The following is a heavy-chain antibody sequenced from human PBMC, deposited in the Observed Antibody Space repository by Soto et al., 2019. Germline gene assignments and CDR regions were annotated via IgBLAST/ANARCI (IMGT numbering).Heavy chain of an antibody. Sequence: EVQLVESGGGLVQPGRSLRLSCAASGFTFDDYAMHWVRQAPGKGLEWVSGISWNSGSMGYADSVKGRFTISRDNAKNSLYLQTNSLRAEDTALYYCAKDSSSWPGDYYYYYMDVWGKGTTVTVSS. CDR2: ISWNSGSM. CDR1: GFTFDDYA. J-gene: IGHJ6*03. CDR3: AKDSSSWPGDYYYYYMDV. D-gene: IGHD6-13*01. V-gene: IGHV3-9*01.